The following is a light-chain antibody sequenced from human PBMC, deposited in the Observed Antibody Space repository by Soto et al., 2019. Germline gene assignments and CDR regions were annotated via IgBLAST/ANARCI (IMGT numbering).Light chain of an antibody. CDR3: HQYGTSPWT. J-gene: IGKJ1*01. CDR1: ETVTSGY. CDR2: VAS. Sequence: EAVLTQSPGTLSLSPGERATLSCRASETVTSGYLAWYQQKPGQAPRLLFYVASRRAAGIPDRFSGSGSGTDFTLIISRLEPEDFVVYYCHQYGTSPWTFGQGTKVEIK. V-gene: IGKV3-20*01.